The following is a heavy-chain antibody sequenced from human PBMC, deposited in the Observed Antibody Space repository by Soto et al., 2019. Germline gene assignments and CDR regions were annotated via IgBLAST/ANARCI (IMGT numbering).Heavy chain of an antibody. V-gene: IGHV1-3*01. CDR2: INAGNGNT. J-gene: IGHJ4*02. CDR3: AGVLGGWYYVDY. CDR1: GYTFTSYA. Sequence: QVQLVQSGAEVKKPGASVQVSCKASGYTFTSYAMHWVRQAPGQRLEWMGWINAGNGNTKYSQKFQGRVTITRDTSASTAYMELSSLRSEDTAVYYCAGVLGGWYYVDYCGQGTLVTVSS. D-gene: IGHD6-19*01.